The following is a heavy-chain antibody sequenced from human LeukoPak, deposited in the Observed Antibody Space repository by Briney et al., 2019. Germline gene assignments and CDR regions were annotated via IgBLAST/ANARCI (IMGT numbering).Heavy chain of an antibody. CDR1: GYTFTGYY. J-gene: IGHJ4*02. Sequence: ASVKVSCKASGYTFTGYYMHWVRQAPGQGLEWMGWINPNSGGTNYAQKFQGRVTMTRDTSISTAYMELSRLRSDDTAVYYCAREVSAGTWLKNFDYWGQGTLVTVSS. D-gene: IGHD6-13*01. V-gene: IGHV1-2*02. CDR2: INPNSGGT. CDR3: AREVSAGTWLKNFDY.